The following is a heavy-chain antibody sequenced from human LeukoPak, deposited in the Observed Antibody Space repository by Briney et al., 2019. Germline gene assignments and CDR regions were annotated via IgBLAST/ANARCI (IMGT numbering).Heavy chain of an antibody. D-gene: IGHD5-12*01. V-gene: IGHV3-21*01. CDR2: ISSSSSYI. CDR3: AAPRGYSGYYGMDV. Sequence: GGSLRLSCAASGFTFSSYSMNWVRQAPGKGLEWVSSISSSSSYIYYADSVKGRFTISRDNAKNSLYLQMNSLRGEDTAVYYCAAPRGYSGYYGMDVWGKGTTVTASS. J-gene: IGHJ6*04. CDR1: GFTFSSYS.